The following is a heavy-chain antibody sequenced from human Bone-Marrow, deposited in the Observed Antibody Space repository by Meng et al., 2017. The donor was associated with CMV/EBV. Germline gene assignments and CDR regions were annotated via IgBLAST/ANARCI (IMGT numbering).Heavy chain of an antibody. CDR1: GGSISSSSYY. D-gene: IGHD6-6*01. CDR3: ARSYSTTSGRVPCAFDI. V-gene: IGHV4-39*07. CDR2: IYYSGST. Sequence: SETLSLTCTVSGGSISSSSYYWGWIRQPPGKGLEWIGSIYYSGSTYYNPSLKSRVTISVDTSKNQFSLKLSSVTAADTAVYYCARSYSTTSGRVPCAFDIWGQGTRVTGSS. J-gene: IGHJ3*02.